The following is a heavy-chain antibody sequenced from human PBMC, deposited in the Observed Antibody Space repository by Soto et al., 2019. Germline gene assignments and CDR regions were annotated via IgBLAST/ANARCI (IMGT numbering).Heavy chain of an antibody. J-gene: IGHJ6*02. V-gene: IGHV3-15*01. CDR1: GFTFSNGW. CDR3: TTNSVTDFYYYGMEV. CDR2: IKTNIDGGRI. Sequence: EVQLVESGGGLVKPGGSLRPSCEGSGFTFSNGWMTWVRQAPGKGLEWVGRIKTNIDGGRIDYAAPVKGRFTISRDDSKNTLYLQMNSLKTEDTGVYYCTTNSVTDFYYYGMEVWGLGTTVTVSS.